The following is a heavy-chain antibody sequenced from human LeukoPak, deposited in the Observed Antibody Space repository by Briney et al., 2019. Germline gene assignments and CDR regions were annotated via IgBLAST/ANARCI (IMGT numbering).Heavy chain of an antibody. D-gene: IGHD2/OR15-2a*01. CDR1: GDSINVYS. J-gene: IGHJ6*02. CDR3: ATSEKNRFYIHA. V-gene: IGHV4-59*01. Sequence: SETLSLTCTVSGDSINVYSWSWIRQSPGKGLEWIAYMYYSGTTNYNPSLENRVAISLDLSRHQFSLRLNSVTAADTAVYFCATSEKNRFYIHAWGQGTTVIVSS. CDR2: MYYSGTT.